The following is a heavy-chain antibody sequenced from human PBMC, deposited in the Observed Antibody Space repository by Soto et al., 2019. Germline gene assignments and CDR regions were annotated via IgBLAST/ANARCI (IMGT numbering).Heavy chain of an antibody. J-gene: IGHJ4*02. V-gene: IGHV3-7*01. CDR1: GFTFSSYW. CDR2: IKQDGSEK. CDR3: AERGSHYYDSSGYYPFDY. Sequence: GGSLRLSCAASGFTFSSYWMSWVRQAPGKGLEWVANIKQDGSEKYYVDSVKGRFTISRDNAKNSLYLQMNSLRAEDTAVYYCAERGSHYYDSSGYYPFDYWGQGTLVTVSS. D-gene: IGHD3-22*01.